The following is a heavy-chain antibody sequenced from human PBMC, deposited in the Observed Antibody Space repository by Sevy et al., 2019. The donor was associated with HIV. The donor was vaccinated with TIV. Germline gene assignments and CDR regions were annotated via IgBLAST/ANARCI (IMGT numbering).Heavy chain of an antibody. Sequence: GGSLRLSCVASGFTFISYTMSWVRQAPGKGLEWVSAISSSGGSTYYGDSVKGRFTISRDNSKNTVYLEINNLRAEDTALYYCAKEVFSGYNFGYWGQGTLVTVSS. J-gene: IGHJ4*02. CDR3: AKEVFSGYNFGY. D-gene: IGHD5-12*01. V-gene: IGHV3-23*01. CDR1: GFTFISYT. CDR2: ISSSGGST.